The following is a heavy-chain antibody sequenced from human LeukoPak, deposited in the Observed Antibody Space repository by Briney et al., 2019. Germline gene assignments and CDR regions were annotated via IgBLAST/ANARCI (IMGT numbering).Heavy chain of an antibody. J-gene: IGHJ4*02. D-gene: IGHD5-24*01. CDR2: INHSGST. V-gene: IGHV4-34*01. Sequence: SETLSLTCVVYGVSFSGYYWSWIRHPPGKGLEWIGEINHSGSTNYNPSLKSRVTISVDTSKNQFSLKLRSVTAADTAVYYCARTRWLQSLFDYWGQGTLVTVSS. CDR3: ARTRWLQSLFDY. CDR1: GVSFSGYY.